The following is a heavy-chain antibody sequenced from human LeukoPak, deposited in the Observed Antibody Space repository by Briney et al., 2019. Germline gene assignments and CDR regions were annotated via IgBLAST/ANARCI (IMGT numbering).Heavy chain of an antibody. J-gene: IGHJ4*02. CDR3: ARVVTSGYYMLDD. CDR1: GGSISSSSFY. CDR2: IYHSGNT. D-gene: IGHD3-3*01. V-gene: IGHV4-39*07. Sequence: SETLSLTCTVSGGSISSSSFYWGWIRQPPGKGLEWIGSIYHSGNTYHNPSLKSRVTISVDTSRNQFSLKLRSVTAADTAVYYCARVVTSGYYMLDDWGQGTLVTVSS.